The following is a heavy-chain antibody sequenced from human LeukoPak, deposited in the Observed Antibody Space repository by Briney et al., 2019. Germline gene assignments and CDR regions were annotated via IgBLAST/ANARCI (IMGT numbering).Heavy chain of an antibody. Sequence: SETLSLTCTVSGGSISSGGYYWSWLRQHPGKGLEWIGYIYYSGSTYYNPSLKSRVTISVDTSKNQFSLKLSSVTAADTAVYYCARDQAGVFDYWGQGTLVTVSS. CDR1: GGSISSGGYY. CDR2: IYYSGST. D-gene: IGHD6-19*01. J-gene: IGHJ4*02. V-gene: IGHV4-31*03. CDR3: ARDQAGVFDY.